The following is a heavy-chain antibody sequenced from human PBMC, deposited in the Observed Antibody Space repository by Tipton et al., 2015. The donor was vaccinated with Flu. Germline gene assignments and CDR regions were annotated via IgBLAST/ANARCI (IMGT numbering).Heavy chain of an antibody. CDR1: GAPVRGGIYS. CDR2: ISHTGT. CDR3: ARYSWSAGLDWIDP. Sequence: TLSLTCAVSGAPVRGGIYSWNWIRQPPGKGLEWIGSISHTGTYYKPSLRTRAAISADTSKNQFSLKLSSVTAADTAIYYCARYSWSAGLDWIDPWGQGTLVTVSS. J-gene: IGHJ5*02. D-gene: IGHD1-20*01. V-gene: IGHV4-30-2*01.